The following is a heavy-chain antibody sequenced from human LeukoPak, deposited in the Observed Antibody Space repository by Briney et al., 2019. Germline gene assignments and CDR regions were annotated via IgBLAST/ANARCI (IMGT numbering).Heavy chain of an antibody. Sequence: GASVKVSCKASGYTFTSYDINWVRQATGQGLEWMGWMNPNSGNTGYAQKFQGRVTMTRNTSISTAYMELSSLRSEDTAVYYCARGRGITMVRGAAVVDYWGQGTLVTVSS. CDR2: MNPNSGNT. CDR3: ARGRGITMVRGAAVVDY. V-gene: IGHV1-8*01. J-gene: IGHJ4*02. CDR1: GYTFTSYD. D-gene: IGHD3-10*01.